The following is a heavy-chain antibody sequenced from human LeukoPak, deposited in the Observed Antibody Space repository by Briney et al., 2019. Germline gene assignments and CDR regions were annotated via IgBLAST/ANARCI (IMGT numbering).Heavy chain of an antibody. D-gene: IGHD3-9*01. CDR3: ARGSDEVLTGYHSPFDS. V-gene: IGHV4-61*01. J-gene: IGHJ4*02. Sequence: SETLSLTCSVSGGSVSSGSYYWTWIRQPPGKGLEWIGYIYYTGSTNYDPSLESRVTISPDTSKNQFSLKVNSVTAADTAVYYCARGSDEVLTGYHSPFDSWGQGTLVTVSS. CDR2: IYYTGST. CDR1: GGSVSSGSYY.